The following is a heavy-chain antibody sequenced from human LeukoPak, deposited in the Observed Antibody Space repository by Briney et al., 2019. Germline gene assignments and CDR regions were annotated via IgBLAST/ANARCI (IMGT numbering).Heavy chain of an antibody. CDR2: IYYSGST. D-gene: IGHD2-15*01. J-gene: IGHJ3*02. V-gene: IGHV4-59*01. CDR3: ARVSSGGRRGAFDI. Sequence: SETLSLTCTVSGGSISSYYWSWIRQPPGKELEWIGYIYYSGSTNYNPSLKSRVTISVDTSKNQFSLKLSSVTAADTAVYYCARVSSGGRRGAFDIWGQGTMVTVSS. CDR1: GGSISSYY.